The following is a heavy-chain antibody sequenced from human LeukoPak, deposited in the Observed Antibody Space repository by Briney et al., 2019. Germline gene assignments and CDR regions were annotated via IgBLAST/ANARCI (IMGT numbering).Heavy chain of an antibody. D-gene: IGHD6-19*01. Sequence: GASVKVSCKASGYPFISYYIHWVRQAPGQGLEWMGMINPNGGGTSYGQKFQGRVTMTTDTSTSTVYMELSSLRSEDTAVYYCARDDPLDKISSGWGPWGQGTLVTVSS. V-gene: IGHV1-46*01. CDR2: INPNGGGT. J-gene: IGHJ5*02. CDR1: GYPFISYY. CDR3: ARDDPLDKISSGWGP.